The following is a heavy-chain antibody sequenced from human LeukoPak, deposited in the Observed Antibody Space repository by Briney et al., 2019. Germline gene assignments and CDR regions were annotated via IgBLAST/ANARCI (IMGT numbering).Heavy chain of an antibody. V-gene: IGHV4-30-2*01. J-gene: IGHJ5*02. Sequence: SETLSLTCAVYGGSFSGYSWSWIRQPPGKGLEWIGYIYHSGSTYYNPSLKSRVTISVDRSKNQFSLKLSSVTAADTAVYYCARVVGYCSSTSCLNWFDPWGQGTLVTVSS. CDR3: ARVVGYCSSTSCLNWFDP. D-gene: IGHD2-2*01. CDR2: IYHSGST. CDR1: GGSFSGYS.